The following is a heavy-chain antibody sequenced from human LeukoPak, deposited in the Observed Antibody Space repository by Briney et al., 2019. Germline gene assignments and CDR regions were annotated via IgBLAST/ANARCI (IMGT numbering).Heavy chain of an antibody. J-gene: IGHJ6*03. CDR3: ARTEESGYSYGYFGYYYYMDV. D-gene: IGHD5-18*01. CDR1: GGSISSYY. V-gene: IGHV4-59*01. Sequence: PSETLSLTCTVSGGSISSYYWSWIRQPPGKGLEYIGYIYYSGSTNYNPSLKSRVTISVDTSKNQFSLKLSSVTAADTAVYYCARTEESGYSYGYFGYYYYMDVWGKGTTVTVSS. CDR2: IYYSGST.